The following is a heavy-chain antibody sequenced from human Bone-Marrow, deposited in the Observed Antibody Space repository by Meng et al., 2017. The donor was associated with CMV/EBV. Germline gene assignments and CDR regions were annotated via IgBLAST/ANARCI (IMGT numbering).Heavy chain of an antibody. CDR2: IYAGGST. CDR1: GFTFSSYS. V-gene: IGHV3-66*02. J-gene: IGHJ5*01. Sequence: GESLKISCAASGFTFSSYSMNWVRQAPGKGLEWVSVIYAGGSTDYADSVKGRFTISRDNSKNVLYLQMNSLRTDDTAVYFCARDGCSGNSCYPQNWFDSWGQGTQVTVSS. D-gene: IGHD2/OR15-2a*01. CDR3: ARDGCSGNSCYPQNWFDS.